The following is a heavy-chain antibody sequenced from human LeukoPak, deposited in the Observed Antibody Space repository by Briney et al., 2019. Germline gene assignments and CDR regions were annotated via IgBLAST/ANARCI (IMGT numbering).Heavy chain of an antibody. CDR3: AKNMDAFDT. CDR2: IRGSGENT. D-gene: IGHD2/OR15-2a*01. CDR1: GFTFNRHA. Sequence: GGSLRLSCAASGFTFNRHAMSWVRQAPGKGLEWVAGIRGSGENTYYADSVKGRFTISRDNSDNTVFLQMHSLGVEDTAIYYCAKNMDAFDTWGQGTMVTVSS. J-gene: IGHJ3*02. V-gene: IGHV3-23*01.